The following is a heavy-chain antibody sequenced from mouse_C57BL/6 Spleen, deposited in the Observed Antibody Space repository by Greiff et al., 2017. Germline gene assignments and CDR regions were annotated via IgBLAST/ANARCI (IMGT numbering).Heavy chain of an antibody. D-gene: IGHD1-1*01. CDR2: LRNKATGYTT. CDR3: ARYPLLLRSYYAMDY. V-gene: IGHV7-3*01. CDR1: GFTFTDYY. Sequence: EVQLVESGGGLVQPGGSLSLSCAASGFTFTDYYMSWVRQPPGKALEWLGFLRNKATGYTTEYSASVKGRFTISRYNSQSILYLQMNALRAEDSATYYCARYPLLLRSYYAMDYWVQGTSVTVSS. J-gene: IGHJ4*01.